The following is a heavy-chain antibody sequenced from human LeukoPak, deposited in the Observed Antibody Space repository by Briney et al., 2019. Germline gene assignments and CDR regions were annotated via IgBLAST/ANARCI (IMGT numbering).Heavy chain of an antibody. Sequence: ASVKVSCKVSGYTLTELSMHWVRQATGRGLEWMGWMSPNSGNTGYAQKFQGRVTMTRDTSISTAYMELSSLRSDDTAVYYCVGGAPNWGFDFWGQGTLVTVSS. CDR3: VGGAPNWGFDF. CDR2: MSPNSGNT. J-gene: IGHJ4*02. V-gene: IGHV1-8*01. CDR1: GYTLTELS. D-gene: IGHD7-27*01.